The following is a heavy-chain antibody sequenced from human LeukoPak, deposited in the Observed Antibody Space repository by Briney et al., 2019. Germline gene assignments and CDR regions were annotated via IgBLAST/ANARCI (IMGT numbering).Heavy chain of an antibody. CDR1: GYTFTSYD. CDR2: MNPNTANT. V-gene: IGHV1-8*03. CDR3: ARAAVAGTFCDY. Sequence: ASVKVSCKASGYTFTSYDIIWVRQAPGQGVEGMGWMNPNTANTGYAQTFQGRVTITRNTSITTAYMELSSLRSEDTAVYYCARAAVAGTFCDYWGQGTLVTVSS. D-gene: IGHD6-19*01. J-gene: IGHJ4*02.